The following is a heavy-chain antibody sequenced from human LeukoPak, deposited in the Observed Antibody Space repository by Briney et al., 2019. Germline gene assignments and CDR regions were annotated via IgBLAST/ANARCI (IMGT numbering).Heavy chain of an antibody. D-gene: IGHD3-22*01. CDR1: GFTFSSYG. CDR3: AKFISGYYYFDY. CDR2: ISGSGGST. J-gene: IGHJ4*02. Sequence: PTGGSLRLSCAASGFTFSSYGMHWVRQAPGRGLEWVSAISGSGGSTYYADSVKGRFTISRDNSKNTLYLQMNSLRAEDTAVYYCAKFISGYYYFDYWGQGTLVTVSS. V-gene: IGHV3-23*01.